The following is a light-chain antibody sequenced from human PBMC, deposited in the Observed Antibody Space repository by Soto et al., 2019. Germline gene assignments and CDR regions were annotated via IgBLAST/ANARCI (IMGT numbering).Light chain of an antibody. V-gene: IGKV3-20*01. CDR3: QQYGSSYPWT. CDR1: QSVSSNY. Sequence: EIVLTQSPGTLSLSPGERATLSCRASQSVSSNYLAWYQQKPGQAPRLLIYGASSRATGIPDRFSGSGSGTDFTLTIRRLEPEDFAVYYCQQYGSSYPWTFXRGTKVDIK. J-gene: IGKJ1*01. CDR2: GAS.